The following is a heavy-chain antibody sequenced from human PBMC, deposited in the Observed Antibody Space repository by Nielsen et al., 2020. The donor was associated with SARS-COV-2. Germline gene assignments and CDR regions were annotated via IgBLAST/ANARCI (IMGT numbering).Heavy chain of an antibody. CDR2: ISGSSGHI. Sequence: GESLKISCAASGFTFSAYNMNWVRQAPGKGLEWVSYISGSSGHIYYADSVKGRFTISRDNAKNSLYLQMRGLRAEDTAVYYCARTLGADFDYWGQGTLVTVSP. CDR1: GFTFSAYN. CDR3: ARTLGADFDY. V-gene: IGHV3-21*04. J-gene: IGHJ4*02.